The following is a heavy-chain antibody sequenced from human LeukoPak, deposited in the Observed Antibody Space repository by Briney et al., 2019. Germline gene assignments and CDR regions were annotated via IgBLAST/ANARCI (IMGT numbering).Heavy chain of an antibody. CDR1: GYTFTRNY. CDR2: INPSDGRT. D-gene: IGHD2-8*01. CDR3: ARDGASVFGSLEPDS. V-gene: IGHV1-46*01. Sequence: ASVKVSCKASGYTFTRNYMLWVRQAPGQGLEWMGIINPSDGRTRYAQNFQGRVTMIRDTSTSTVYMELSSLRSEGTAVYYCARDGASVFGSLEPDSWGQGTLVTVSS. J-gene: IGHJ4*02.